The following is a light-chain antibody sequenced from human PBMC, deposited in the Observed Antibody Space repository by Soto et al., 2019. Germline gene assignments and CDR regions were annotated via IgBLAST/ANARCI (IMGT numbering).Light chain of an antibody. Sequence: QSVLTQPPSVSAAPGQKVTISCSGSSSNIGNNYVSWYQQLPGTAPKLLIYENNKRPSGIPDRFSGSKSGTSATLGITGLRTWDEADYDCGTLVSSLSAYVFGTGTKLTVL. CDR2: ENN. CDR1: SSNIGNNY. CDR3: GTLVSSLSAYV. V-gene: IGLV1-51*02. J-gene: IGLJ1*01.